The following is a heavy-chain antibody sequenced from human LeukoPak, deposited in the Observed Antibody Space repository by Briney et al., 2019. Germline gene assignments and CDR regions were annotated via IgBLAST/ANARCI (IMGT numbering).Heavy chain of an antibody. CDR3: ARGAPRDYYYGMDV. Sequence: PGGSLRLSCAASGFTVSNYAMHWVRQAPGKGLEGVAVISYDGSNKYYVDSVQGRFTISTDNSKDTLFLQMNSLRAEDTAVYWCARGAPRDYYYGMDVWGQGTTVTVSS. V-gene: IGHV3-30-3*01. CDR1: GFTVSNYA. CDR2: ISYDGSNK. D-gene: IGHD1-26*01. J-gene: IGHJ6*02.